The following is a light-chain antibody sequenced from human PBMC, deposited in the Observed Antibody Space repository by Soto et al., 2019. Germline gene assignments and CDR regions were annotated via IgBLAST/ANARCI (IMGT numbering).Light chain of an antibody. Sequence: EIVLTQSPGTLSLSPGDRATLSCRASHIVTSNYLAWYQQKPGQAPRLLFFGASIRATGIPDRFSGSGSGTDFTLTISSLQSEDFAVYYCQQYNNWPPITFGQGTRLEI. CDR2: GAS. CDR3: QQYNNWPPIT. CDR1: HIVTSNY. J-gene: IGKJ5*01. V-gene: IGKV3-20*01.